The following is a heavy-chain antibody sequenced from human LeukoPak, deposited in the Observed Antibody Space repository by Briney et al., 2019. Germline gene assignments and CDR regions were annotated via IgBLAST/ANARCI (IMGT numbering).Heavy chain of an antibody. D-gene: IGHD6-19*01. J-gene: IGHJ6*02. CDR1: GYTFTSSG. CDR3: ARDEQWLVPISRPFYGMDV. V-gene: IGHV1-18*01. CDR2: INTYNGNT. Sequence: GGPVKVSCKASGYTFTSSGISWVRQAPGQGLEWMGWINTYNGNTNYAQKLQGRVTMTTDTPTSTAYMELRSLRSDDTAVYYCARDEQWLVPISRPFYGMDVWGQGTTVTVSS.